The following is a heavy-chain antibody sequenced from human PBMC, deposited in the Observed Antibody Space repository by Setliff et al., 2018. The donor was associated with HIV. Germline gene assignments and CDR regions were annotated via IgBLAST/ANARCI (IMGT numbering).Heavy chain of an antibody. CDR3: MRGRSITIFGVAYFDF. V-gene: IGHV4-38-2*01. J-gene: IGHJ4*02. CDR1: GYSISTAYY. Sequence: SVTLSLTCAVSGYSISTAYYWGWIRQPPGKGLEWIGSVYHSGTTYYNPSLKSRVTISVDMSNNQFSLKVTSVTAADTAVYYCMRGRSITIFGVAYFDFWGQGTQVTVS. D-gene: IGHD3-3*01. CDR2: VYHSGTT.